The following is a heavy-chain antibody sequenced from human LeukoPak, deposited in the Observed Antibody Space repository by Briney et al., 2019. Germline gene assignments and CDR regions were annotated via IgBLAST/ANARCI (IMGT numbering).Heavy chain of an antibody. V-gene: IGHV3-7*03. J-gene: IGHJ4*02. CDR2: IKQDGSEK. CDR3: ARAPPYYDFWSGYEGGGYFDY. D-gene: IGHD3-3*01. CDR1: GFTFSSYW. Sequence: GGSLRLSCAASGFTFSSYWMSWVRQAPGKGLEWVANIKQDGSEKYYADSVKGRFTISRDNAKNSLYLQMNSLRAEDTAVYYCARAPPYYDFWSGYEGGGYFDYWGQGTLVTVSS.